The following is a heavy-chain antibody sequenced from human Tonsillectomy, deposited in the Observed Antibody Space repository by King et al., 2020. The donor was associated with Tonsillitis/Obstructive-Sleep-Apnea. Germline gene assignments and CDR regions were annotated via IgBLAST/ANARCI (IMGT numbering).Heavy chain of an antibody. Sequence: VQLVESGGGLVQPGGSLRLSCAASGFTFSSYAMSWVRQAPGKGLEWVSAISGSGGSTYYADSVKGRITISRDNSTNTLYLQMNSRRAEDRAVYYCAKGDCSSTSCYFFCYWGQGTLVTVSS. CDR1: GFTFSSYA. V-gene: IGHV3-23*04. J-gene: IGHJ1*01. D-gene: IGHD2-2*01. CDR3: AKGDCSSTSCYFFCY. CDR2: ISGSGGST.